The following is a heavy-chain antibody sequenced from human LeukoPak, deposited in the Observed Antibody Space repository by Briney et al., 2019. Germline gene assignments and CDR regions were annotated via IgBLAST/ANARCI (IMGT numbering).Heavy chain of an antibody. V-gene: IGHV1-2*02. CDR1: GYTFTGYY. CDR3: VRSGLGELSYFDY. Sequence: ASVKVSCKASGYTFTGYYMHWVRQAPGQGPEWMGWINPNSGGTKYAQKFQGRVTMTRDTSISTVYMELSSPRSDDTAVYYCVRSGLGELSYFDYWGQGTLVTVSS. J-gene: IGHJ4*02. CDR2: INPNSGGT. D-gene: IGHD3-10*01.